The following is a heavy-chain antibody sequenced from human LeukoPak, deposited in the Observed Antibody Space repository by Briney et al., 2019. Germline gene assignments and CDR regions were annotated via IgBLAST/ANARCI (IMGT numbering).Heavy chain of an antibody. Sequence: SETLSLTCTVSGGSISTGNYYWGWIRQPPGKGLEWIGNIFYSGSTHYSPSLRSRVTISLDTSKNQFSLKLSSVTAADTAVYYCARVATAAGTLFDYWGQGTLVTVSS. CDR2: IFYSGST. CDR1: GGSISTGNYY. V-gene: IGHV4-39*07. CDR3: ARVATAAGTLFDY. D-gene: IGHD6-13*01. J-gene: IGHJ4*02.